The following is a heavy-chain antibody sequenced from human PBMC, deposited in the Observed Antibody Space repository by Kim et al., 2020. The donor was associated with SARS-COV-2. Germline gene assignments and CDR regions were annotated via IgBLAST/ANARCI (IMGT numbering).Heavy chain of an antibody. J-gene: IGHJ6*02. CDR1: GGTFSSYA. CDR3: ARDRVGATAGMDV. Sequence: SVKVSCKASGGTFSSYAISWVRQAPGQGLEWMGGIIPIFGTANYAQKFQRRVTITADESTSTAYMELSSLRSEDTAVYYCARDRVGATAGMDVWGQGTTVTVSS. CDR2: IIPIFGTA. V-gene: IGHV1-69*13. D-gene: IGHD1-26*01.